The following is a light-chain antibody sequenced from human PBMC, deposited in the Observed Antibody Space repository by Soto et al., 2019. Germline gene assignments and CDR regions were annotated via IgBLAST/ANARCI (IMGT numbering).Light chain of an antibody. CDR3: SSCTSTTTLI. J-gene: IGLJ2*01. CDR1: SSDVGGYNY. Sequence: QSVLTQPASVSGSPGQSITISCTGTSSDVGGYNYVSWYQQHPGKAPKLMIYEVSNRPSGVSRRFSGSKSGNTASLTISGLQAEDEADYYCSSCTSTTTLIFGGGTKLTVL. V-gene: IGLV2-14*01. CDR2: EVS.